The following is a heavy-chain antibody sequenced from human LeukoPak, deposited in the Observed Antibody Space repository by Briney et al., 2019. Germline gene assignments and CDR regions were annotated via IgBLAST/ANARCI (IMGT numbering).Heavy chain of an antibody. D-gene: IGHD3-16*02. Sequence: GASVKVSCKASGYTFTSYYMHWVRQAPGQGLEWMGGIIPIFGTANYAQKFQGRVTITADKSTSTAYMELSSLRSEDTAVYYCARSPRLGELSSDYWGQGTLVTVSS. CDR1: GYTFTSYY. V-gene: IGHV1-69*06. CDR3: ARSPRLGELSSDY. CDR2: IIPIFGTA. J-gene: IGHJ4*02.